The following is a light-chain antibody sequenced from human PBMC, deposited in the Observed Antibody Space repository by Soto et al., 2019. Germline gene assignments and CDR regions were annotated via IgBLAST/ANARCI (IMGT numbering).Light chain of an antibody. V-gene: IGKV3-11*01. J-gene: IGKJ1*01. CDR3: QQRSNWPRT. CDR2: DAS. Sequence: EIVLTQSPATLSLSPGERATLSCRASQSVSSYLAWYQQKPGQAPRLLIYDASNRATGIPARFSGSGSGTDFTLTISSLEPEYFVVYYCQQRSNWPRTFGRGTKVEIK. CDR1: QSVSSY.